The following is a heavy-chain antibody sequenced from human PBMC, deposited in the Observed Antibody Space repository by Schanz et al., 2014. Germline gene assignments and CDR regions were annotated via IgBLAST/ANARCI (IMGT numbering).Heavy chain of an antibody. V-gene: IGHV3-74*01. CDR1: GFTFSSYG. CDR2: INSDGTTT. J-gene: IGHJ4*02. CDR3: AMGGYQLHH. D-gene: IGHD1-7*01. Sequence: VQLVESGGGVVQPGRSRRLSCEASGFTFSSYGMHWVRQAPGKGLEWVSHINSDGTTTTYADSVKGRFTISRDNAENTLYLQMNSLRVEDTAVYYCAMGGYQLHHWGQGTLVTVSS.